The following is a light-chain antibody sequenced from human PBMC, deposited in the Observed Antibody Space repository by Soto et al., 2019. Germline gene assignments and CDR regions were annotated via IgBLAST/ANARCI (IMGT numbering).Light chain of an antibody. CDR1: QGVVHSSNNKDF. Sequence: DIVMTQSPDALAVSLGERATINCKSSQGVVHSSNNKDFLAWFQQKPGQPPKLLIYWASTRESGVPDRFSGSGSGTXFTLTISSLQAEDVAIYYCQQYYSLPFTFGPGTKVDLK. CDR2: WAS. V-gene: IGKV4-1*01. CDR3: QQYYSLPFT. J-gene: IGKJ3*01.